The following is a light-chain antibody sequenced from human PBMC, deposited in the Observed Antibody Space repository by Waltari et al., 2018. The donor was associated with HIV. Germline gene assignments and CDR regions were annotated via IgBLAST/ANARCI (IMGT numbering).Light chain of an antibody. Sequence: QSALTQPASVSGSPGQSITISCTGTSSDVGSYNLVSWYQQHPGKAPKLMIYEGSKRPSGVSNRISGSKSGNTASLTISGRQVEDEADYYCCSYAGSSSVFGGGTKLTVL. CDR1: SSDVGSYNL. V-gene: IGLV2-23*01. CDR3: CSYAGSSSV. CDR2: EGS. J-gene: IGLJ3*02.